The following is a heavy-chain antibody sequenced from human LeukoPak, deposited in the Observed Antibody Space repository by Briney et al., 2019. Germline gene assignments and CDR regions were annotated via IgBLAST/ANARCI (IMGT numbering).Heavy chain of an antibody. CDR1: GYSFTNYW. V-gene: IGHV5-51*01. CDR3: ARLSDSGNYFYMDV. J-gene: IGHJ6*03. Sequence: GESLKISCQGSGYSFTNYWIGWVRQLPGKGLEWMGIIYPDVSNTGYSPSFQGQVTISADKSISTAYLQWSFLKAADTAMYYCARLSDSGNYFYMDVWGKETTVTVSS. CDR2: IYPDVSNT. D-gene: IGHD3-10*01.